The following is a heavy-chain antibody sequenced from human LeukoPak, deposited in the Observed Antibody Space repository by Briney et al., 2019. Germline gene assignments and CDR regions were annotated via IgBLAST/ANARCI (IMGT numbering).Heavy chain of an antibody. V-gene: IGHV4-39*01. D-gene: IGHD3-9*01. CDR1: GGSISSSSYY. CDR2: IYYSGST. CDR3: ASPREKYYDILTGYPYFDY. Sequence: SETLSLTCTVSGGSISSSSYYWGWIRQPPGKGLEWIGSIYYSGSTYYNPSLKSRVTISVDTSKNQFSLKLSSVTAADTAVYYCASPREKYYDILTGYPYFDYWGQGTLVTVSS. J-gene: IGHJ4*02.